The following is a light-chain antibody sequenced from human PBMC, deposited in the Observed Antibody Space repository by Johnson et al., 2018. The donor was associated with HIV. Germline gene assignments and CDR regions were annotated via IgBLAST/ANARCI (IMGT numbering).Light chain of an antibody. CDR1: SSNIGNNY. V-gene: IGLV1-51*01. J-gene: IGLJ1*01. CDR2: DNN. Sequence: QSVLTQPPSVSAAPGQKVTISCSGSSSNIGNNYVSWYQHLPGTAPKLLIYDNNKRPSGIPDRFSGSKSATSATLGITGLPTGDEADYYCGTWHSSLNGYVFGSGTKVTVL. CDR3: GTWHSSLNGYV.